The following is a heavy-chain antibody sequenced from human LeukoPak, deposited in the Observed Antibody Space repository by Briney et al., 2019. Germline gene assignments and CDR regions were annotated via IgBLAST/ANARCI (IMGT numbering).Heavy chain of an antibody. CDR2: ISHSGIST. CDR1: GFTFSDFD. D-gene: IGHD6-19*01. J-gene: IGHJ4*02. CDR3: AKQVAVAGIDY. V-gene: IGHV3-23*01. Sequence: GGSLRLSCAAPGFTFSDFDMNWVRQAPEKGPEWVSHISHSGISTYYADSVKGRFTVSRDNSKNTLYLQMNSLRAEDTALYYCAKQVAVAGIDYWGQGTLVTVSS.